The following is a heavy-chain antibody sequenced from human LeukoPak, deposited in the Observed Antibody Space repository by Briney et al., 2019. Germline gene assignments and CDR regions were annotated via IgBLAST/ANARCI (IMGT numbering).Heavy chain of an antibody. J-gene: IGHJ4*02. CDR3: ARSRY. CDR2: ISAISSSST. Sequence: GGSLRLSCAASGFTFSSYSMNWVRQAPGKGLEWVSYISAISSSSTYYADSVKGRFTISRDNAKNSLYLQMNGLRAEDTAVYFCARSRYWGQGTLVTVSS. CDR1: GFTFSSYS. D-gene: IGHD1-14*01. V-gene: IGHV3-48*04.